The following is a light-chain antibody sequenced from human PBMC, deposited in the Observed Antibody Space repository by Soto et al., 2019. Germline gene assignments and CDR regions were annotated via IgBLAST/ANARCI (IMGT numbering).Light chain of an antibody. CDR2: GAS. CDR1: QSVSSSY. V-gene: IGKV3-20*01. CDR3: QQYGSSRWT. J-gene: IGKJ1*01. Sequence: IVLTQSPGTLSLSPGERATLSCRASQSVSSSYLAWYRQTPGQAPRLLIYGASSRATGIPDRVSGSGSGTDFTLTISRLEPDDFAVYYCQQYGSSRWTFGHGTKVEI.